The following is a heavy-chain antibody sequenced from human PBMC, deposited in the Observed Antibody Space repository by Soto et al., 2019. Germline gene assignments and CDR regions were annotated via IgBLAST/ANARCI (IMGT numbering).Heavy chain of an antibody. Sequence: QLHLQESGPGLVKPSGTLSLTCTVSGYSITSGDFYWGWILPPPGQGLEWIGTISHSGDTFYNPPLKSRLTMSLDSSKNQFSLKLTSVTAADAAVYFCARQMRVPILHFGWLSPVASWGQGTLVTVSS. CDR3: ARQMRVPILHFGWLSPVAS. CDR2: ISHSGDT. J-gene: IGHJ5*02. V-gene: IGHV4-39*01. D-gene: IGHD3-9*01. CDR1: GYSITSGDFY.